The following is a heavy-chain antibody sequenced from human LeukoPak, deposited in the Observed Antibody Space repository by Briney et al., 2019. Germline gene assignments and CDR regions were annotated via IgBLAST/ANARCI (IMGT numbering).Heavy chain of an antibody. Sequence: GGSLRLSCAASGFTFSSYGMHWVRQAPGKGLEWVAVISNDGSNKYYADSVKGRFTISRDNTKNTLYLQMNSMRPEDTAVSYCEKAYDFWSGYYSVWGRYSYSGLDVWGQGTTVTVFS. J-gene: IGHJ6*02. CDR1: GFTFSSYG. CDR3: EKAYDFWSGYYSVWGRYSYSGLDV. CDR2: ISNDGSNK. D-gene: IGHD3-3*01. V-gene: IGHV3-30*18.